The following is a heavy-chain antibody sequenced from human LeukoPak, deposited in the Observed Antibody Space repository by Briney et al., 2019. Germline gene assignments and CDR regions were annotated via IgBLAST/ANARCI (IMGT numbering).Heavy chain of an antibody. CDR3: ARAPGTMIVVDY. CDR1: GFTFSTYA. V-gene: IGHV3-30*04. J-gene: IGHJ4*02. D-gene: IGHD3-22*01. CDR2: TSFDGSDN. Sequence: GGSLRLSCAASGFTFSTYAMHWVRQAPGKGLKWVAVTSFDGSDNYYADSVKGRFTISRDNSKNTLYLQMNSLRPDDTAVYYCARAPGTMIVVDYWGQGTLVTVSS.